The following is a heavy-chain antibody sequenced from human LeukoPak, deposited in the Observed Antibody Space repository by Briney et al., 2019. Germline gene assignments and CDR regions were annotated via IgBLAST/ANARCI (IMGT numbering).Heavy chain of an antibody. CDR3: ARSFHGLYYFDY. J-gene: IGHJ4*02. CDR2: IIPIFGTA. Sequence: ASVKVSCKASGGTFSSCAISWVRQAPGQGREWMGGIIPIFGTANYAQKFQGRVTITADESTSTAYMELSSLRSEDTAVYYCARSFHGLYYFDYWGQGTLVTVSS. CDR1: GGTFSSCA. V-gene: IGHV1-69*01. D-gene: IGHD3-16*02.